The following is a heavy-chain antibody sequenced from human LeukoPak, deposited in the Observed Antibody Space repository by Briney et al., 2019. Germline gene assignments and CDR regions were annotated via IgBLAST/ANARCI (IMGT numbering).Heavy chain of an antibody. D-gene: IGHD6-19*01. CDR1: GFTVSAYS. CDR2: FYAGGHT. V-gene: IGHV3-53*01. CDR3: ARMLSSDWLDAFDL. J-gene: IGHJ3*01. Sequence: PGGSLRLSCAASGFTVSAYSMSWVRQAPGKGLECVSVFYAGGHTYYPDSVKGRFTVSRDTSKNTVYLQMNSLSPEGSAVYYCARMLSSDWLDAFDLWGQGTMVTVSS.